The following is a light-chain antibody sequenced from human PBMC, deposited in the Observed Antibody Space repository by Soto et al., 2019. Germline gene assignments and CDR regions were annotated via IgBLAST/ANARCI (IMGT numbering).Light chain of an antibody. V-gene: IGKV3-20*01. J-gene: IGKJ1*01. CDR1: QSVSSSY. CDR2: GAS. CDR3: QQYGSSTT. Sequence: IVLTQSPGTLSLSPGERATLSCRASQSVSSSYLAWYQQKPGQAPRLLIYGASSRATGIPDRFSGSGSGTDFTLTIIRLEPEDFAVYYCQQYGSSTTFGQGTKV.